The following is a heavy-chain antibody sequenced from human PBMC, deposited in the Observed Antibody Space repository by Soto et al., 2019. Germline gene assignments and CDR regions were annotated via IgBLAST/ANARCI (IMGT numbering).Heavy chain of an antibody. D-gene: IGHD6-13*01. CDR3: ARYRREAVAGYTLDN. Sequence: SETLSLTCTVSGGSISSNYWPWIRQPPGKGLEWIGYVYNSGSTNYNPSLKSRVTISEDTSKSQFSLKVNSMTAADTAVYYCARYRREAVAGYTLDNWGQGILVTVSS. CDR2: VYNSGST. CDR1: GGSISSNY. J-gene: IGHJ4*02. V-gene: IGHV4-59*01.